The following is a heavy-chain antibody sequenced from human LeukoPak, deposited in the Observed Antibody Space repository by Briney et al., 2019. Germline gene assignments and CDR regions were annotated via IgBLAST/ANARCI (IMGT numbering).Heavy chain of an antibody. J-gene: IGHJ3*02. CDR3: AREWAVAGLDAFDI. CDR2: IYYSGST. V-gene: IGHV4-59*01. Sequence: SETLSLTCTVSGDSMRSYYWSCIRQPAGKGLEWLGYIYYSGSTNYNPSLKSRVTISVDTSKNQFSLKLSAVTAADTAVYYCAREWAVAGLDAFDIWGQGTMVTASS. D-gene: IGHD6-19*01. CDR1: GDSMRSYY.